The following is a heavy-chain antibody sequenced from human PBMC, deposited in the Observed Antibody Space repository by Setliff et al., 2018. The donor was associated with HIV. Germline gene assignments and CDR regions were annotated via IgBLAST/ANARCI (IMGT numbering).Heavy chain of an antibody. D-gene: IGHD2-21*02. CDR3: ARSVVVVTVEWFDP. Sequence: SETLSLTCAVYGGSFSGNYWSWIRQPPGKGLEWIGDINHGGSTNYNPSLKSRVTISVDMSKNQISLKLSSVTAADTAVYYCARSVVVVTVEWFDPWGQGTLVTVSS. CDR2: INHGGST. V-gene: IGHV4-34*01. CDR1: GGSFSGNY. J-gene: IGHJ5*02.